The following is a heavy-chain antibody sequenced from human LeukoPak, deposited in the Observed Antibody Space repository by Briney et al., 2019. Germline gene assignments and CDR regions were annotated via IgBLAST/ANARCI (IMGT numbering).Heavy chain of an antibody. V-gene: IGHV3-23*01. J-gene: IGHJ4*02. CDR2: ISGSGGST. D-gene: IGHD2-15*01. CDR1: GFTFSSYS. CDR3: AKEAPCSGGSCYSWYFDY. Sequence: GGSLRLSCAASGFTFSSYSMNWVRQAPGKGLEWVSAISGSGGSTYYADSVKGRFTISRDNSKNTLYLQMNSLRAEDTAVYYCAKEAPCSGGSCYSWYFDYWGQGTLVTVSS.